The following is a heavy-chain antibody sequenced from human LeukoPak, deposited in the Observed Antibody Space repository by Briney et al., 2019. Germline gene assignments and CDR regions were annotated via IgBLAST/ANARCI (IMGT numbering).Heavy chain of an antibody. Sequence: AGSLRLSCAASGFTFSTYSMNWVRQAPGKGLEWVSSIGRSSSYMYYADSVKGRFTISRDNAKNSLYMQMNSLRAEDKAVYYCARDQAAAGSDAFDIWGQGTMVSVSS. CDR2: IGRSSSYM. CDR1: GFTFSTYS. CDR3: ARDQAAAGSDAFDI. V-gene: IGHV3-21*01. J-gene: IGHJ3*02. D-gene: IGHD6-13*01.